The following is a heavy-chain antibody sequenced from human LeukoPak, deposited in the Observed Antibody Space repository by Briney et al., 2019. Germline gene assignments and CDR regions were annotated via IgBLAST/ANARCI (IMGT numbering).Heavy chain of an antibody. Sequence: GGSLRLSCAVSGFTSSRHWMSWVRQTPEKGLERVANIKEDASEENYVDSVKGRFTISRDHAKNSLYLQMNSLRAEDTAVYYCAIAAGWELGYWGQGTLVTVSS. CDR1: GFTSSRHW. D-gene: IGHD6-25*01. V-gene: IGHV3-7*01. CDR3: AIAAGWELGY. J-gene: IGHJ4*02. CDR2: IKEDASEE.